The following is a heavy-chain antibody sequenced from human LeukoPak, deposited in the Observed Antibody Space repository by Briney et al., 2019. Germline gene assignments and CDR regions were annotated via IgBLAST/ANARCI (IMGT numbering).Heavy chain of an antibody. J-gene: IGHJ4*02. CDR3: TKGDTGFSSAWTDY. Sequence: PGGSLRLSCAASGFSFDDYAMHWVRQAPGKGLEWVSGISWNSGSIGYANSVKGRFTISRDNAKKSLYLQMNSLRVEDTALYYCTKGDTGFSSAWTDYWGQGTLVTVSS. CDR2: ISWNSGSI. V-gene: IGHV3-9*01. CDR1: GFSFDDYA. D-gene: IGHD6-19*01.